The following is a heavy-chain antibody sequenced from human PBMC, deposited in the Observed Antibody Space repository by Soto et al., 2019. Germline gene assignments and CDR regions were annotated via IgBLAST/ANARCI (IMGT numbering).Heavy chain of an antibody. J-gene: IGHJ4*02. CDR3: ARVASDYINSADH. CDR2: IGGSGGNT. V-gene: IGHV3-23*01. Sequence: EVQLLESGGGLVKPEGSLRLSCAASGFIFNAYAMTWVRQAPGKGLEWVSAIGGSGGNTYYAASVKGRFTISRDNSKDTVDLEMNRLRVDDTAVYFCARVASDYINSADHWGQGILVTVSS. D-gene: IGHD4-4*01. CDR1: GFIFNAYA.